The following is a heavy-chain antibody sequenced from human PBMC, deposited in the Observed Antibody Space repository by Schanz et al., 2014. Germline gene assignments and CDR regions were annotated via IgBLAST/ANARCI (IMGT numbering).Heavy chain of an antibody. CDR1: GFTFSSYA. Sequence: EVQLLESGGGLVQPGGSLRLSCAASGFTFSSYAMSWVRQAPGKGLEWVSALSGSVTSTYYADSVKGRFTISRDNSKNTLYLQMNSLRAEDTAVYFCAKSQYYGSGSYSDYYGVDVWGQGTTVTVSS. D-gene: IGHD3-10*01. CDR3: AKSQYYGSGSYSDYYGVDV. V-gene: IGHV3-23*01. J-gene: IGHJ6*02. CDR2: LSGSVTST.